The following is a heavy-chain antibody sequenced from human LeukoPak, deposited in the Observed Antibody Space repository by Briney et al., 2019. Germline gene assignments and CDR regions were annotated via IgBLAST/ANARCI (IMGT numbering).Heavy chain of an antibody. CDR1: GFTFSSYA. V-gene: IGHV3-30-3*01. J-gene: IGHJ4*02. CDR3: AKGPPYSNYVPFDY. CDR2: ISYDGSNK. Sequence: PGGSLRLSCAASGFTFSSYAMHWIRQAPGKGLEWVAVISYDGSNKYYADSVKGRFTISRDNSKNTLYLQMNSLRAEDTAVYYCAKGPPYSNYVPFDYWGQGTLVTVSS. D-gene: IGHD4-11*01.